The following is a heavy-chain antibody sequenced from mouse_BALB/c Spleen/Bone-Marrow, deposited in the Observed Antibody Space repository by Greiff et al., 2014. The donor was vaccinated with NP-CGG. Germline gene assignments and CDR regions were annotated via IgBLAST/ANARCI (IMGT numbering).Heavy chain of an antibody. J-gene: IGHJ4*01. CDR2: INPSSGYT. Sequence: VKLMESGAELARPGASVKMSCKASAYTFTDYTVHWVKQRPGQGLEWIGYINPSSGYTNYNQIFKDKATLTADKSSSTAYMQLSSLTSEDSAVYYCARRGTFRAPSYAMDYWGQGNSVTVSS. V-gene: IGHV1-4*01. CDR3: ARRGTFRAPSYAMDY. D-gene: IGHD3-1*01. CDR1: AYTFTDYT.